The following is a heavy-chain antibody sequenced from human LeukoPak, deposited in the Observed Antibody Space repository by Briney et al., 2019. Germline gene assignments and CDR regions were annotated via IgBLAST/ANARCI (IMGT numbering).Heavy chain of an antibody. J-gene: IGHJ3*02. Sequence: SQTLSLTCAISGDSVSSNRAAWNWIRQSPSRGLEWLGRTYYRSKWYNDYAVSVKSRITINPDTSKNQFSLQLNSVTPEDTAVYYCARDMTTVVTYADAFDIWGQGTMVTVSS. CDR2: TYYRSKWYN. CDR3: ARDMTTVVTYADAFDI. D-gene: IGHD4-23*01. CDR1: GDSVSSNRAA. V-gene: IGHV6-1*01.